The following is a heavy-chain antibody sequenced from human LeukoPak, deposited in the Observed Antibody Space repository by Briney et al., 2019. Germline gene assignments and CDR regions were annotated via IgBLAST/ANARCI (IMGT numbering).Heavy chain of an antibody. V-gene: IGHV3-21*06. Sequence: GGSLRLSCTVSGFTFNTYTMNWVRQAPGKGLEWVSSITATSTSIYYADSVKGRFTISRDNAKNSLFLQMSSLRADDTAVYFCAKERPHGMDVWGQGTTVTVSS. J-gene: IGHJ6*02. CDR1: GFTFNTYT. D-gene: IGHD6-6*01. CDR2: ITATSTSI. CDR3: AKERPHGMDV.